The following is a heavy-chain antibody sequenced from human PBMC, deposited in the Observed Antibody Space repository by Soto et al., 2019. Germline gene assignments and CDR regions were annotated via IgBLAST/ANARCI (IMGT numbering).Heavy chain of an antibody. CDR3: AKEVSLGSTVDLGY. J-gene: IGHJ4*02. CDR1: GFTFSIFA. V-gene: IGHV3-23*01. D-gene: IGHD7-27*01. CDR2: ISGSGGST. Sequence: EVQLLESGGDLVQPGGSLRLSCAASGFTFSIFAMSWVRQSPGKGLEWVSTISGSGGSTYYADAVKCRFSISRDNSMCTLYLQMKRLRGEDTAIYYCAKEVSLGSTVDLGYWGQGTLVTVSA.